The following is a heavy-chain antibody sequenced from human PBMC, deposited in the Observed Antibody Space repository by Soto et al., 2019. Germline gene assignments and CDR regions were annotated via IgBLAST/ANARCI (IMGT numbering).Heavy chain of an antibody. D-gene: IGHD3-3*01. Sequence: GGSLRLSCAASGFTFSSYAMTWVRQAPGKGLEWISTIGGLTDSTYYAESVKGRFTISRDNSRNTLYLQLNSLSAEDTAIYYCAKVNTIFGVESYYYGMDVWGQGTSVTVS. CDR3: AKVNTIFGVESYYYGMDV. CDR1: GFTFSSYA. CDR2: IGGLTDST. V-gene: IGHV3-23*01. J-gene: IGHJ6*02.